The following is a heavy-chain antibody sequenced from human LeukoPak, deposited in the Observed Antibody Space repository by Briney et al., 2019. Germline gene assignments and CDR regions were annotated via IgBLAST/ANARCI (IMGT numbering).Heavy chain of an antibody. D-gene: IGHD3-9*01. V-gene: IGHV4-34*01. CDR3: ARKYDILTGFDY. CDR2: INHSGST. CDR1: GGSFSGYY. Sequence: SETLSLTCAVYGGSFSGYYWSWIRQPPGKGLEWIGEINHSGSTNYNPSLKSRVTISVDTSKNQFSLKLSSVTAADTAVYYCARKYDILTGFDYWGQGTLVTVPS. J-gene: IGHJ4*02.